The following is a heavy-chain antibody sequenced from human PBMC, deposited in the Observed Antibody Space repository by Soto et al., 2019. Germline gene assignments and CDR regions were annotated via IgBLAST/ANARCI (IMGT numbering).Heavy chain of an antibody. CDR1: GYGFTTYG. V-gene: IGHV1-18*01. CDR3: ARGRYGDY. D-gene: IGHD1-1*01. J-gene: IGHJ4*02. CDR2: ISAHNGNT. Sequence: QVHLVQSGAEVKKPGASVKVSCKGSGYGFTTYGITWVRQAPGQGLEWMAWISAHNGNTNYAQKLQGRVTGTRDTSTSTAYMELRSLISDDTAVYYCARGRYGDYWGQGALVTVSS.